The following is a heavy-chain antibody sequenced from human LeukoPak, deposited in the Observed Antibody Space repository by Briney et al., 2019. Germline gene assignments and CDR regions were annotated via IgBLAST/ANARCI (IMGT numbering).Heavy chain of an antibody. CDR1: GGSISGGIYY. Sequence: SETLSLTCTVSGGSISGGIYYWSWIRQSAGKGLEWLGHIYTSGTTNYNPSLKSRVTISVDTSKNQFSLKLSSVTAADTAMYYCASDRIEVDAFDIWGQGTMVTVSS. V-gene: IGHV4-61*09. CDR3: ASDRIEVDAFDI. D-gene: IGHD2-15*01. CDR2: IYTSGTT. J-gene: IGHJ3*02.